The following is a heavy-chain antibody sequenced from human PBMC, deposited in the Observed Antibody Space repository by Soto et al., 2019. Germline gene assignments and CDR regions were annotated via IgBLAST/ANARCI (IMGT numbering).Heavy chain of an antibody. D-gene: IGHD2-2*02. V-gene: IGHV4-30-4*01. CDR2: IYYSGST. J-gene: IGHJ6*02. Sequence: SETLYLTCTVSGGSISSGDYYWSWIRQPPGKGLEWIGYIYYSGSTHYNPSLKSRVTISGDTSKNQFSLKLSSVTAADTAVYYCARDTYCSSTSCYTEEDYYYGMDVWAQGPTVTVSS. CDR1: GGSISSGDYY. CDR3: ARDTYCSSTSCYTEEDYYYGMDV.